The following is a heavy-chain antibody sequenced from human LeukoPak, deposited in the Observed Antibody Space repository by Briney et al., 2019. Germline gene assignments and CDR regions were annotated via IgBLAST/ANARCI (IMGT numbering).Heavy chain of an antibody. CDR3: ARALRSDRLWFGEQPRFDP. CDR2: INPNSGGT. V-gene: IGHV1-2*02. D-gene: IGHD3-10*01. J-gene: IGHJ5*02. CDR1: GYTFTGYY. Sequence: GASVKVSCKASGYTFTGYYMHWVRQAPGQGLEWMGWINPNSGGTNYAQKFQGRVTMTRDTSISTAYMELSRLRSDDTAVYYCARALRSDRLWFGEQPRFDPWGQGTLVTVSP.